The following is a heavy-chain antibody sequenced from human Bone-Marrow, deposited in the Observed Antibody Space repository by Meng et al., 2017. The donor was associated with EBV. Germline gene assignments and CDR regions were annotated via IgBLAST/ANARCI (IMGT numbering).Heavy chain of an antibody. D-gene: IGHD3-3*01. V-gene: IGHV3-21*01. CDR2: ISSSSHK. Sequence: EVQLVESGGGLVKSGGSLRLSCEASGFTFSSYSMNWVRQGPGKGLEWFSSISSSSHKYYADSVKGRFTISRDNAKNSLYLQMNSLRAEDTAVYYCARVGYYYFWSGSNYFDYSGQGTLGTVSS. J-gene: IGHJ4*02. CDR1: GFTFSSYS. CDR3: ARVGYYYFWSGSNYFDY.